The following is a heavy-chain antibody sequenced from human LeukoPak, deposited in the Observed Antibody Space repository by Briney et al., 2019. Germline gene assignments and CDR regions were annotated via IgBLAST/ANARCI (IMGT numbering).Heavy chain of an antibody. CDR2: IIPILGIA. D-gene: IGHD1-26*01. CDR1: GGTFSSYA. CDR3: AYIVGATLIDY. J-gene: IGHJ4*02. V-gene: IGHV1-69*04. Sequence: GSSVKVSCKASGGTFSSYAISWVRQAPGQGLEWMGRIIPILGIANYAQKFQGRVTITADKSTGTAYMELSSLRSEDTAVYYCAYIVGATLIDYWGQGTLVTVSS.